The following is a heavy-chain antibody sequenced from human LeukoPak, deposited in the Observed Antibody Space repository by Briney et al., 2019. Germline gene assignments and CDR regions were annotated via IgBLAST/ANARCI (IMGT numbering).Heavy chain of an antibody. CDR2: IDSSGGYM. Sequence: GGSPRLSCEASGFTFNTYSMNWARQAPGKGLEWVSSIDSSGGYMFYADSVKGRFIISRDNAKDSLYLQMNSLRVEDTAVYYCLRGDRRDYWGQGTLVTVSS. CDR3: LRGDRRDY. J-gene: IGHJ4*02. V-gene: IGHV3-21*06. CDR1: GFTFNTYS.